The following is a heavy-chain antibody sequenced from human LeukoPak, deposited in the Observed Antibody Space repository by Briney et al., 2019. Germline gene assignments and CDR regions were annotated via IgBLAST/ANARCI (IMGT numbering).Heavy chain of an antibody. CDR2: INTSGGST. CDR1: GYTFTSYY. Sequence: ASVKVSCKASGYTFTSYYMHWVRQAPGQGLEWMGIINTSGGSTNYAQKSQVKVTITRDTSTSTVYMELSSLKSEDTAVYCCARHLNMDCWSGYYGGAFDIWGQGTMVTVSS. CDR3: ARHLNMDCWSGYYGGAFDI. V-gene: IGHV1-46*01. J-gene: IGHJ3*02. D-gene: IGHD3-3*01.